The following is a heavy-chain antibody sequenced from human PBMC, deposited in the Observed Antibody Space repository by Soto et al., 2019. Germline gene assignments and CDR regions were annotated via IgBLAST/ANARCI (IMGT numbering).Heavy chain of an antibody. CDR2: IYSGGST. CDR1: GFSVSSNY. Sequence: EVQLVESGGGLVQPGGSLRLSCAASGFSVSSNYMYWVRQAPGKGLECVSLIYSGGSTDHADSVKDRLTISRDNSKNALYLHMTSIRAEDKAVYYCERRHYYASPWGQGALVTVSS. V-gene: IGHV3-66*04. J-gene: IGHJ5*02. D-gene: IGHD3-10*01. CDR3: ERRHYYASP.